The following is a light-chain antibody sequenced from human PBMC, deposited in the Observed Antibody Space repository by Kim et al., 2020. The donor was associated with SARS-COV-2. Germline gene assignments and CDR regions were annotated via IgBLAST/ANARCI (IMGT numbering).Light chain of an antibody. CDR1: HAIGNT. V-gene: IGKV1-16*02. CDR3: QQYYRFPRT. CDR2: AAS. J-gene: IGKJ1*01. Sequence: ASVGDRVTITCRASHAIGNTLAWFQQKPAKAPKSLLYAASSLQSGVPSEFSGSGSGTDFTLTISSLQPEDFATYYCQQYYRFPRTFGQGTKVDIK.